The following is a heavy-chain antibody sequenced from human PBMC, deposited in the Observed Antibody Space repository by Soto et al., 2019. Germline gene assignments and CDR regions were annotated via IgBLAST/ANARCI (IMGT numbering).Heavy chain of an antibody. J-gene: IGHJ5*02. CDR1: GGSISSSSYY. V-gene: IGHV4-39*01. CDR2: IYYSGST. CDR3: ARHLSPIAAQAQSKYNWFDP. D-gene: IGHD6-13*01. Sequence: SETLSLTCTVSGGSISSSSYYWGWIRQPPGKGLEWIGSIYYSGSTYYNPSLKSRVTISVDTSKNQFSLKLSSVTAADTAVYYCARHLSPIAAQAQSKYNWFDPWGQGTLVTASS.